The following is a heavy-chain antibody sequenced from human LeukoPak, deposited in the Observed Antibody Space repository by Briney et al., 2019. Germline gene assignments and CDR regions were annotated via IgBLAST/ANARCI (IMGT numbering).Heavy chain of an antibody. V-gene: IGHV3-53*01. CDR1: GFTVSSNY. Sequence: GGSLRLSGAASGFTVSSNYMSWVRQAPGKGLEWVSVIYSGGSTYYADSVKGRFTISRDNSKNTLYLQMNSLRAEDTAVYYCARFKVTHYFDYWGQGTLVTVSS. J-gene: IGHJ4*02. CDR3: ARFKVTHYFDY. CDR2: IYSGGST. D-gene: IGHD2-21*02.